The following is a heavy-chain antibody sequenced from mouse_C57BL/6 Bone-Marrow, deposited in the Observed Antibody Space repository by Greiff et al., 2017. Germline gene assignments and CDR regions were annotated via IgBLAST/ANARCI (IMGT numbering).Heavy chain of an antibody. CDR3: TTYSIYYDYDAWFAY. V-gene: IGHV14-4*01. CDR1: GFNIKDDY. CDR2: IDPENGDT. Sequence: VQLQQSGAELVRPGASVKLSCTASGFNIKDDYMHWVKQRPDQGLEWIGWIDPENGDTEYASKFQGKATITADTSSNTAYLQLSSLTSEDTAVYYCTTYSIYYDYDAWFAYWGQGTLVTVSA. D-gene: IGHD2-4*01. J-gene: IGHJ3*01.